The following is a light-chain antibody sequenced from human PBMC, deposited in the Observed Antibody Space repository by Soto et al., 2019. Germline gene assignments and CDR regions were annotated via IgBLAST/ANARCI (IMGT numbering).Light chain of an antibody. Sequence: QSVLTQPAPVSWAPGQSITISCTGTSSVFGSYNLVSWYQQHPGKAPKLMIYEDSKRPSGVSNRFSGSKSGNTASLTISGLQAEDDADYYCCSYAGSSTYVFGTGTKVTVL. CDR3: CSYAGSSTYV. CDR1: SSVFGSYNL. CDR2: EDS. V-gene: IGLV2-23*01. J-gene: IGLJ1*01.